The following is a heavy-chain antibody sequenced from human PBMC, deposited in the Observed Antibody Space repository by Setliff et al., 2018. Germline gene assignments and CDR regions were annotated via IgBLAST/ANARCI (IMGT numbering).Heavy chain of an antibody. CDR3: AISTAAGNAFDI. D-gene: IGHD3-10*01. CDR2: IIPIFGTA. Sequence: ASVKVSCKASGGTFSSYAISWVRQAPGQGLEWMGRIIPIFGTANYAQKFQGRVMITADKSTSTAYMELSSLRSEDTAVYYCAISTAAGNAFDIWGQGTMVTVSS. V-gene: IGHV1-69*06. J-gene: IGHJ3*02. CDR1: GGTFSSYA.